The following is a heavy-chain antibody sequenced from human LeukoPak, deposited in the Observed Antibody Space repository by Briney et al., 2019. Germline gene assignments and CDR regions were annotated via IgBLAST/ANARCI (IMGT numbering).Heavy chain of an antibody. CDR2: INHSGST. Sequence: PSETLSLTCTVSGDSITTGGYYWSWIRQPPGKGLEWIGEINHSGSTNYNPSLKSRVTISVDTSRNQFSLKLSSVTAADTAVYYCARAYAMGSNDYWGQGTPVTVSS. CDR1: GDSITTGGYY. J-gene: IGHJ4*02. V-gene: IGHV4-39*07. D-gene: IGHD2-8*01. CDR3: ARAYAMGSNDY.